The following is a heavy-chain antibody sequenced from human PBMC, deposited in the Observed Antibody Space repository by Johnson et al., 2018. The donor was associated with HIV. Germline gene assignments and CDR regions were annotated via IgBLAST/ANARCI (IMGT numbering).Heavy chain of an antibody. J-gene: IGHJ3*02. CDR1: GFTFSSYD. CDR3: AREGAAAGPTDAFDI. Sequence: VQLVESGGGVVRPGGSLRLSCAASGFTFSSYDMHWVRQATGKGLEWVSAISGRGGSTYYADSVKGRFTISRDNSKNTLYLQMNSLRAEDTAVYYCAREGAAAGPTDAFDIWGQGTMVTVSS. D-gene: IGHD6-13*01. CDR2: ISGRGGST. V-gene: IGHV3-23*04.